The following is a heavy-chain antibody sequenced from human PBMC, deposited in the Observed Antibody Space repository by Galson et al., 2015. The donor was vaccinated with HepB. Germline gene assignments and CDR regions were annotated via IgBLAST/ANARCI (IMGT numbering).Heavy chain of an antibody. V-gene: IGHV1-69*02. CDR3: ARCDYYDTTGRGLRGMDV. J-gene: IGHJ6*02. Sequence: SVKVSCKAFGGAFSTLTISWVRQAPGQGLEWMGRIIPILNRANYAQRFQGRVTITADESTSTAYMELSSLRSEDTAIYYCARCDYYDTTGRGLRGMDVWGQGTTVTVSS. D-gene: IGHD3-22*01. CDR2: IIPILNRA. CDR1: GGAFSTLT.